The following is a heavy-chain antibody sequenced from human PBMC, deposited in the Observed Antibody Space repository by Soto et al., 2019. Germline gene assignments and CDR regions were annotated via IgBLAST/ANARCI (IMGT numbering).Heavy chain of an antibody. V-gene: IGHV1-46*01. CDR1: GYTFTIYY. CDR2: INTSGGSP. Sequence: ASVQVSCKAFGYTFTIYYIHCVRQAPGQGLEWMGVINTSGGSPTYAQKFQDRVTMTRDTSTSTVYMELSSLRSEDTAVYYCARGGRHSYYYYYYGMDVWGQGTTVTVSS. CDR3: ARGGRHSYYYYYYGMDV. D-gene: IGHD6-25*01. J-gene: IGHJ6*02.